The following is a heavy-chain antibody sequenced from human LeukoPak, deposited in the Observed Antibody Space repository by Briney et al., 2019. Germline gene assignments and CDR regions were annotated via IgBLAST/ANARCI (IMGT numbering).Heavy chain of an antibody. V-gene: IGHV1-2*02. Sequence: GASVKVSCKASGYTFTGYYVHWVRQAPGQGLEWMAWINPNSGVTNYAQKFQGRVTLTRDTPISTVYMGVSGLTSDDTAVYYCARAHMTTVTLGDYWGQGTLVTVSS. D-gene: IGHD4-17*01. CDR3: ARAHMTTVTLGDY. CDR2: INPNSGVT. CDR1: GYTFTGYY. J-gene: IGHJ4*02.